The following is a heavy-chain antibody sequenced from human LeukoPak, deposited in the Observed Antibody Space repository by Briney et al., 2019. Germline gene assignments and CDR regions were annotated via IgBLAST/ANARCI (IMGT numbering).Heavy chain of an antibody. V-gene: IGHV7-4-1*02. CDR3: AREGRWVGATHRAANWFDP. D-gene: IGHD1-26*01. CDR1: GYTFTSYA. J-gene: IGHJ5*02. CDR2: INTNTGNP. Sequence: AASVKVSCKASGYTFTSYAMNWVRQAPGQGLEWMGWINTNTGNPTYAQGFTGRFVFSLDTSVSTTYLQISSLKAEDTAVYYCAREGRWVGATHRAANWFDPWGQGTLVTVSS.